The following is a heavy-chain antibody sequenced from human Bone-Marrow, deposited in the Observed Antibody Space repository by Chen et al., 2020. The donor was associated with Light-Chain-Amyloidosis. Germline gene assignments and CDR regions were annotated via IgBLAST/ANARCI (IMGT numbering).Heavy chain of an antibody. Sequence: QVQVVQSGAEVRKPGASVNVSCKVSGYTLSDVSMHWVRQAPGKGLEWMGGFNPEEGEIIYAQKFQGRVALTEDTSTDTAYMEMTSLRSDDTAMYYCATSNTISFEYWGQGTLVTVSS. CDR3: ATSNTISFEY. CDR2: FNPEEGEI. CDR1: GYTLSDVS. V-gene: IGHV1-24*01. D-gene: IGHD3-9*01. J-gene: IGHJ4*02.